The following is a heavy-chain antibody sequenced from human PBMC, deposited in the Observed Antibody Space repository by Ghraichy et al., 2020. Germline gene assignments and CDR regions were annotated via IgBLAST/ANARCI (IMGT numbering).Heavy chain of an antibody. V-gene: IGHV3-7*01. D-gene: IGHD2-21*01. CDR2: IKQDESEK. Sequence: GGSLRLSCAASGFTFSRYWMAWVRQAPGKGLEWVANIKQDESEKYYVDSVKGRFTISRDNAKNSLYLQMNSLRAEDTAVYYCARDCGDDCYTYWGQGTLVTVSS. CDR3: ARDCGDDCYTY. CDR1: GFTFSRYW. J-gene: IGHJ4*02.